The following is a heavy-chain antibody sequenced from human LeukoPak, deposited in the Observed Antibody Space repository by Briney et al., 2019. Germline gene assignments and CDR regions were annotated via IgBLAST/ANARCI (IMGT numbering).Heavy chain of an antibody. CDR3: ARGGYCSGPGDY. CDR1: GYTFTSYF. V-gene: IGHV1-46*01. J-gene: IGHJ4*02. CDR2: INPSGAGT. Sequence: ASVKVSCKASGYTFTSYFMHWVRQAPGQGLEWMGIINPSGAGTSYAQKFQGRVTMTRDTSTSTVYMELTSLRSEDTAVYYCARGGYCSGPGDYWGQGTLVTVSS. D-gene: IGHD6-19*01.